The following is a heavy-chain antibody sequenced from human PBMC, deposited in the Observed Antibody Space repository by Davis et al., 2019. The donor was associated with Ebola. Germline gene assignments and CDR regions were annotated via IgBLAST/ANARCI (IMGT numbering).Heavy chain of an antibody. CDR1: GYTFTTYA. Sequence: AASVKVSCKASGYTFTTYAMHWVRQAPGHGLEWMGWINAGNGNTKYSQKFQGRVTITRDTSASTAYMELSSLRSEDTAVYYCARIGYCSSTSCYYIDYYYYGMDVWGQGTTVTVSS. CDR2: INAGNGNT. V-gene: IGHV1-3*01. D-gene: IGHD2-2*01. CDR3: ARIGYCSSTSCYYIDYYYYGMDV. J-gene: IGHJ6*02.